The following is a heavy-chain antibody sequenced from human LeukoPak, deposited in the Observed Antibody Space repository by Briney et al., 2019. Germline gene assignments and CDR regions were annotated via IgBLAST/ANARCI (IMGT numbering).Heavy chain of an antibody. Sequence: GGSLRLSCAASGFTSSSYGMHWVRQAPGKGLEWVAFIRYDGSNKYYADSVKGRFTISRDNSKNTLYLQMNSLRAEDTAVYYCAKGWIQLCLGCCLDYWGQGTLVTVSS. CDR3: AKGWIQLCLGCCLDY. J-gene: IGHJ4*02. D-gene: IGHD5-18*01. CDR1: GFTSSSYG. V-gene: IGHV3-30*02. CDR2: IRYDGSNK.